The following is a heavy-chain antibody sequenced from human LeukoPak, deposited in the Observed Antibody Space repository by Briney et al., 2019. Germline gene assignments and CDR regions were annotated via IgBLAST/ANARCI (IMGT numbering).Heavy chain of an antibody. CDR2: ISWNSGYI. D-gene: IGHD6-13*01. CDR1: GFKFDDYA. CDR3: AKDLRIDIAGTADYYFGMDV. Sequence: GRSLRLSCAVSGFKFDDYAMHWVRQAPGKGLEWVSGISWNSGYIGHADSVKGRFTISRDNAKNSLYLQMNSLRVEDTALYYCAKDLRIDIAGTADYYFGMDVWGQGTKVNVSS. V-gene: IGHV3-9*01. J-gene: IGHJ6*02.